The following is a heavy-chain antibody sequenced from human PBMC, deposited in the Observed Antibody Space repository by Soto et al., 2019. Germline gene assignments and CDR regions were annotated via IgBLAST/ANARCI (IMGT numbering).Heavy chain of an antibody. CDR1: GFIFSRTG. J-gene: IGHJ4*02. V-gene: IGHV3-23*04. Sequence: EVQLVESGGGLVQPGGSLRLSCAASGFIFSRTGMNWVRQAPGKGLEWVSGVNQSGTTTGYADSVRGRFTISRDNSRNTLYLQMNSLRADDTGVYYCAKDQYAEAGPDDLGQGILVTVSS. CDR3: AKDQYAEAGPDD. D-gene: IGHD2-2*01. CDR2: VNQSGTTT.